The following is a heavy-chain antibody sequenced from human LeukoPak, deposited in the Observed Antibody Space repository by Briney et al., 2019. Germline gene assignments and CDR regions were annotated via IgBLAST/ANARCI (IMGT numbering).Heavy chain of an antibody. Sequence: GGSLRLSCAASGFTLSDYYMSWIRQAPGKGLEWVSYISSSGSTIDYADSVKGRFTISRDNAKNSLYLQMSSLRAEDTAVYYCASRRDFFDYWGQGTLVTVSS. CDR1: GFTLSDYY. CDR2: ISSSGSTI. CDR3: ASRRDFFDY. V-gene: IGHV3-11*01. J-gene: IGHJ4*02.